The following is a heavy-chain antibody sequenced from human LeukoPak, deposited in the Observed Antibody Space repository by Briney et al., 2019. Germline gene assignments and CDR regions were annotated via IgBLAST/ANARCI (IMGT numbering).Heavy chain of an antibody. D-gene: IGHD4-17*01. Sequence: SETLSLTCAVYGGSFSGYYWSWIRQPPGKGREWIGEINHSGSTNYNPSLKSRVTISVDTSKNQFSLKLSSVTAADTAVYYCARGSLRYYGDYGYWGQGTLVTVSS. J-gene: IGHJ4*02. CDR2: INHSGST. CDR3: ARGSLRYYGDYGY. CDR1: GGSFSGYY. V-gene: IGHV4-34*01.